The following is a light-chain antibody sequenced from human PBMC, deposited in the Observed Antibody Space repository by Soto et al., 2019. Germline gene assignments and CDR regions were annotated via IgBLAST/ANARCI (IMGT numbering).Light chain of an antibody. CDR1: QGISSY. CDR2: AAS. CDR3: QQLNSYSYT. Sequence: DIQLTQSPSFLSASVGDRVTITCRASQGISSYLAWYQQKPGKAPDLLIYAASTLPSGVPSRFSGSGSGTEFTLTISSLQPEDFATYYCQQLNSYSYTFGQGTKLEIK. J-gene: IGKJ2*01. V-gene: IGKV1-9*01.